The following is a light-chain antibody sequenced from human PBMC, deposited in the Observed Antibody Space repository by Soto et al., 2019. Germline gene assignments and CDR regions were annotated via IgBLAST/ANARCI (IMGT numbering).Light chain of an antibody. J-gene: IGKJ1*01. CDR2: GAS. CDR1: ETVATN. Sequence: EVVMTQSPATLSVSPGERATLSCRASETVATNLAWYQQKPGQAPRLLISGASTRAAGISDRFRGSGSGTEFTLTISSLRSEDFALYYCHQRQSWPRTFGQGTKVDIK. CDR3: HQRQSWPRT. V-gene: IGKV3-15*01.